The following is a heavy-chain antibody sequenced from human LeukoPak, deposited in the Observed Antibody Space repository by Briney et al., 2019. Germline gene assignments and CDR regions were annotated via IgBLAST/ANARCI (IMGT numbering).Heavy chain of an antibody. V-gene: IGHV3-74*01. D-gene: IGHD2-2*01. CDR1: GFTFSSYW. J-gene: IGHJ5*02. CDR3: ARGVGYCSSTSCYWWFDP. Sequence: GGSLRLSCAASGFTFSSYWMHWVRHATGKGLVWVSRINSDGSSTSYADSVKGRFTISRDNAKNTLYLQMNSLRAEDTAVYYCARGVGYCSSTSCYWWFDPWGQGTLVTVSS. CDR2: INSDGSST.